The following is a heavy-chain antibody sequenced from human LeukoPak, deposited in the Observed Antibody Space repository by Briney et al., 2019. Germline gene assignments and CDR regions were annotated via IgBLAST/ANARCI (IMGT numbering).Heavy chain of an antibody. J-gene: IGHJ4*02. D-gene: IGHD1-26*01. CDR3: ARDPPTSGAFEY. CDR2: ISGSGTTM. V-gene: IGHV3-48*03. CDR1: GFIFSSYE. Sequence: PGGSLTLSCAASGFIFSSYEMNWVRQAPGKGLEWVSYISGSGTTMYYGDSVKGRFTLSRDYAKNSLYLQMNSLRAEDTAVYYCARDPPTSGAFEYWGQGTLVTVSS.